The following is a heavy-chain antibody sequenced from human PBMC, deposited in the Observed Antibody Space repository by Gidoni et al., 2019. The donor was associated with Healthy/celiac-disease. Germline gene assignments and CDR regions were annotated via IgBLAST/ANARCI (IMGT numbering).Heavy chain of an antibody. Sequence: QVQLQESGPGLVQPSETLSLTCTVADGSISRSYWSWIRQPPGKGLQWIGYSYDRRSTNYHPSLKSRVTISADTSKNQFSLKLCSVTAVDSAVYYCARVRIPAKWFDPWGQGTLVTVSS. CDR3: ARVRIPAKWFDP. CDR1: DGSISRSY. D-gene: IGHD2-2*01. CDR2: SYDRRST. V-gene: IGHV4-59*01. J-gene: IGHJ5*02.